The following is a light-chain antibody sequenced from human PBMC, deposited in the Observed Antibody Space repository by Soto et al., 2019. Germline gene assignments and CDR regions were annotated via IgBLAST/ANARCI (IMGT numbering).Light chain of an antibody. CDR2: KAS. J-gene: IGKJ1*01. CDR1: QSISTS. CDR3: QRYYSHSQA. Sequence: DIQMTQYPSTLSASVGDRVTITCRASQSISTSLAWYQQKTGKAPKLLIYKASTLRSGVPSRFSGTKSGTEFTLTISSLQPDDFATYYCQRYYSHSQAFVQGTKVEIK. V-gene: IGKV1-5*03.